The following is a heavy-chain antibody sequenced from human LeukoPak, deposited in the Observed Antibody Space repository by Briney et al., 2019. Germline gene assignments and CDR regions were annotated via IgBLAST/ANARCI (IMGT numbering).Heavy chain of an antibody. CDR1: GYTFTSYD. CDR2: MNPNSGNT. V-gene: IGHV1-8*01. CDR3: ATPGRGNGYFRYFVY. J-gene: IGHJ4*02. D-gene: IGHD4-23*01. Sequence: ASVKVSCKASGYTFTSYDINWVRQATGQGLEWMGWMNPNSGNTGYAQKFQGRVTMTRNTSISTAYMELSSLRSEDTAVYYCATPGRGNGYFRYFVYWGQGTLVTVSS.